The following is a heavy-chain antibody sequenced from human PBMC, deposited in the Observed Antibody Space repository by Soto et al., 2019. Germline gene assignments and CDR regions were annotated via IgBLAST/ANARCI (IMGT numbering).Heavy chain of an antibody. J-gene: IGHJ6*02. V-gene: IGHV4-39*01. CDR1: GGSISSSSYY. Sequence: SETRSVTCTVSGGSISSSSYYWGWIRHPPGKGLEWIGSIYYSGSTYYNPSLKSRVTISVDTSKNQFSLKLSSVTAADTAVYYCAGIYDPSYYYYGMHVSGPGPIGTGS. CDR3: AGIYDPSYYYYGMHV. CDR2: IYYSGST. D-gene: IGHD3-16*01.